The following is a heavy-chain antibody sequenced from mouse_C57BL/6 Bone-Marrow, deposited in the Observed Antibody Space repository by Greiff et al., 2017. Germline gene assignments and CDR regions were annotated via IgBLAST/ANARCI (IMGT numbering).Heavy chain of an antibody. CDR3: AREDGGPERFAY. D-gene: IGHD2-3*01. Sequence: EVKLVESGGGLVKPGGSLKLSCAASGFTFSSYAMSWVRQTPEKRLEWVATISDCGSYTYYPDNVKGRFTISRDNAKNNLYLQMSHLKSEDTAMYYCAREDGGPERFAYWGQGTLVTVSA. J-gene: IGHJ3*01. CDR1: GFTFSSYA. CDR2: ISDCGSYT. V-gene: IGHV5-4*03.